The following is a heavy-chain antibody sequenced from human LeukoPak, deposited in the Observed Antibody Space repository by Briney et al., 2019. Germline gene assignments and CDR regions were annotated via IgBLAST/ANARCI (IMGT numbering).Heavy chain of an antibody. CDR1: GYTFTGYY. V-gene: IGHV1-2*02. J-gene: IGHJ6*03. Sequence: ASVKVSCKASGYTFTGYYMHWVRQAPGQGLEWMGCINPNSGGTNYAQKFQGRVTMTRDTSISTAYMELSRLRSDDTAVYYCARDHCSGGSCYSWYYYYMDVWGKGTTVTVSS. CDR2: INPNSGGT. D-gene: IGHD2-15*01. CDR3: ARDHCSGGSCYSWYYYYMDV.